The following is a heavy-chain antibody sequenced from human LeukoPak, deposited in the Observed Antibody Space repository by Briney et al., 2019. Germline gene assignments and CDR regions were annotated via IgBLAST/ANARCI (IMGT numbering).Heavy chain of an antibody. D-gene: IGHD3-3*01. J-gene: IGHJ3*02. CDR3: ARASLFYDFWSGADAFDT. CDR2: INHSGST. Sequence: SETLSLTCAVYGGSFSGYYWSWLRQPPGKGLEGIGEINHSGSTNYNPSLKSRVTISVDTSKNQFSLKLSSVTAADTAVYYCARASLFYDFWSGADAFDTWGQGTMVTVSS. CDR1: GGSFSGYY. V-gene: IGHV4-34*01.